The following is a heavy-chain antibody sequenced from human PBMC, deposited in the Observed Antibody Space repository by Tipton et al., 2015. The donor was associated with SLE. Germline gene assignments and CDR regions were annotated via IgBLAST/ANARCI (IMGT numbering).Heavy chain of an antibody. CDR3: ARMTTRSSFDY. D-gene: IGHD4-11*01. J-gene: IGHJ4*02. CDR2: IRFDGSNK. Sequence: PLRLSCVASGFSVSSNYMGWVRQAPGTGLEWVAFIRFDGSNKYYADSVKGRFTSSSDNAKNTLYLQMGSLRAEDVAVYYCARMTTRSSFDYWGQGTLVTVSS. CDR1: GFSVSSNY. V-gene: IGHV3-30*02.